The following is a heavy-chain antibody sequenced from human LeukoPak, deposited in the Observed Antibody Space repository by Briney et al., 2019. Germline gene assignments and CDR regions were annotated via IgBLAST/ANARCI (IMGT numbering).Heavy chain of an antibody. CDR2: ISSSSSYI. V-gene: IGHV3-21*04. Sequence: PGGSLRLSCAASGFTFSNYAMSWVRQAPGKGLEWVSSISSSSSYIYYADSVKGRLTISRDNSKNTLYLQMNSLRAEDTAMYYCAKDHDSSGFPTFDYWGQGILVTVSS. D-gene: IGHD3-22*01. J-gene: IGHJ4*02. CDR3: AKDHDSSGFPTFDY. CDR1: GFTFSNYA.